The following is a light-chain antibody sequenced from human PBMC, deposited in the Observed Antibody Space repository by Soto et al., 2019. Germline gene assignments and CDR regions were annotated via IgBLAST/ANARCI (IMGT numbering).Light chain of an antibody. CDR2: GAS. V-gene: IGKV3-20*01. Sequence: EIVLTQSPGTLSLSPGERATLSCRASQSVSSSYLAWYQQTPGQDPRLLIYGASSRATGIPDRFSGSGSGTDLTLTISRLEPEDFAVYYCQQYGSAPWTFGQGTKVEIK. CDR3: QQYGSAPWT. J-gene: IGKJ1*01. CDR1: QSVSSSY.